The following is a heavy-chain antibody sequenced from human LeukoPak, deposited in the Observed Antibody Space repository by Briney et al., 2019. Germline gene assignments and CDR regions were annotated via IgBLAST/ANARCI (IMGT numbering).Heavy chain of an antibody. CDR2: IYPGDSDT. J-gene: IGHJ4*02. Sequence: GESLKISCKGSGYSFTSYWIGWVRQMPGKGLEWMGIIYPGDSDTRYSPSFQGQVTISADKSISTAYLQWSSLKASDTAMCYCARRYCSSTSCSRGGGYYFDYWGQGTLVTVSS. CDR1: GYSFTSYW. CDR3: ARRYCSSTSCSRGGGYYFDY. D-gene: IGHD2-2*01. V-gene: IGHV5-51*01.